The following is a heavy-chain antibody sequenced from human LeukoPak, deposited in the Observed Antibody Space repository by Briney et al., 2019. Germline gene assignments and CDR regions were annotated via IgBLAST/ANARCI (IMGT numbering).Heavy chain of an antibody. Sequence: GGSLRLSCKASGFNFTNYAMNWVRQAPGKGLEWVSVINAGGDRGYNADSVKGRFTISRDNSRTTLFLQMDGLRADDTALYYCVKDGSRHGRSYLYVWGKETTVTVSS. CDR3: VKDGSRHGRSYLYV. D-gene: IGHD6-13*01. CDR1: GFNFTNYA. CDR2: INAGGDRG. J-gene: IGHJ6*03. V-gene: IGHV3-23*01.